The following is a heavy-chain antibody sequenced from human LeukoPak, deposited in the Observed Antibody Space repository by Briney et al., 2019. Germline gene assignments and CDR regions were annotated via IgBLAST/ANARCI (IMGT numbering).Heavy chain of an antibody. CDR1: GYSFTTYG. CDR3: ARDASAYN. J-gene: IGHJ4*02. V-gene: IGHV1-18*01. D-gene: IGHD4-11*01. Sequence: ASVKVSCKAYGYSFTTYGINWVRQAPGQGLEWLGWIAPKNGNTNYLQKLQARLTLTADTSTSTVYMELRSLTFDDSAMYYCARDASAYNWGQGTLVTVS. CDR2: IAPKNGNT.